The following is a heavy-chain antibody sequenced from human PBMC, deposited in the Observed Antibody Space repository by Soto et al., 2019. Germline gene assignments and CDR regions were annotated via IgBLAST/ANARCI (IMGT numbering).Heavy chain of an antibody. CDR1: GYTFTGYY. CDR3: ARDQGWMYYDFWSGYYGMDV. J-gene: IGHJ6*02. V-gene: IGHV1-2*02. Sequence: EASVKVSCKASGYTFTGYYMHWVRQAPGQGLEWMGWINPNSGGTNYAQKFQGRVTMTRDTSISTAYMELSRLRSDDTAVYYCARDQGWMYYDFWSGYYGMDVWGQGTTVTVSS. CDR2: INPNSGGT. D-gene: IGHD3-3*01.